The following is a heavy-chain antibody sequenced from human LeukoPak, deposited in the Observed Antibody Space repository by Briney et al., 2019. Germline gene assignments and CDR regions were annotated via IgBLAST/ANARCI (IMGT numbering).Heavy chain of an antibody. V-gene: IGHV1-18*01. Sequence: ASVKVSCKASGYTFTSYGISWVRQAPGQGLEWMGWISAYNGNTNYAQKLQGRVTMTTDTSTSTAYMELRSLRSDDTAVYYCAGGLMMYQLRHDAFDIWGQGTMVTVSS. CDR1: GYTFTSYG. J-gene: IGHJ3*02. CDR3: AGGLMMYQLRHDAFDI. D-gene: IGHD2-2*01. CDR2: ISAYNGNT.